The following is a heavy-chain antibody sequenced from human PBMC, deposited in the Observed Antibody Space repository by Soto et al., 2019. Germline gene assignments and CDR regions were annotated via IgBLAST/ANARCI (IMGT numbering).Heavy chain of an antibody. CDR3: ARGLLWFGELWHK. V-gene: IGHV3-53*04. J-gene: IGHJ4*02. CDR2: IYSGGST. Sequence: GGSLRLSCAASGFTVSSNYMSWVRQAPGKGLEWVSVIYSGGSTYYADSVKGRFTISRHNSKNTLYLQMNSLRAEDTAVYYCARGLLWFGELWHKWGQGTLVTVSS. CDR1: GFTVSSNY. D-gene: IGHD3-10*01.